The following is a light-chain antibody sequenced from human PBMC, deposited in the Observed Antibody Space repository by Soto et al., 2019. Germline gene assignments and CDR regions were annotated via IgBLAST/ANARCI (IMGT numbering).Light chain of an antibody. CDR2: GAS. J-gene: IGKJ1*01. V-gene: IGKV3-15*01. CDR1: QSVSSD. CDR3: QQYDTWPQT. Sequence: EIVMTQSPATLSVSPGERATLSCRASQSVSSDLAWYQHKPGQAPRLLIYGASTRATGIPARFSGRGSGTEFTLPISSLQSVDFAVYYCQQYDTWPQTFGHGTKVEIK.